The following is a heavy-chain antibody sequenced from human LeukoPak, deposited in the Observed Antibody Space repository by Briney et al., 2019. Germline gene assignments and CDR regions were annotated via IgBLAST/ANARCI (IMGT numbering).Heavy chain of an antibody. CDR1: GASISSTSYY. Sequence: TLSLTCTFSGASISSTSYYWSWIRQPTGKRLEWIGRIYASGSTNYNPSLKYRVTITADTSKNQHSLKLSSVTAADTAVYYCAGAPAGSLDWLSPFDYWGQGTLVTVSS. CDR3: AGAPAGSLDWLSPFDY. CDR2: IYASGST. V-gene: IGHV4-61*02. J-gene: IGHJ4*02. D-gene: IGHD3/OR15-3a*01.